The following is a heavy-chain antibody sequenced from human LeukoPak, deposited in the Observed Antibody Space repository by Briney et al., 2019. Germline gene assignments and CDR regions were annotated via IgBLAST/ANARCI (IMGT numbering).Heavy chain of an antibody. Sequence: GGSLRLSCAASGFTFSAYYMSWIRQAPGKGLEWVSYISSSGSTIYYADSVKGRFTISRDNAKNSLYLQMNSLRAEDTAVYYCARVPSFVTMVRGVIIRYNWFDPWGQGTLVTVSS. CDR3: ARVPSFVTMVRGVIIRYNWFDP. V-gene: IGHV3-11*01. J-gene: IGHJ5*02. CDR2: ISSSGSTI. D-gene: IGHD3-10*01. CDR1: GFTFSAYY.